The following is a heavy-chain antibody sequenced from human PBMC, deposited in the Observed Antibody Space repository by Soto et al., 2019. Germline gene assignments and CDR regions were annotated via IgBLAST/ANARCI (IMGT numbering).Heavy chain of an antibody. Sequence: PSETLSLTCAVYGGSFSGYYWSWIRQPPGKGLEWIGEINHSGSTNYNPSLKSRVTISVDTSKNQFSLKLSSVTAADTAVYYCASTRPPSPFYSGSYYYDMDVWGQGITVTVSS. D-gene: IGHD3-10*01. CDR1: GGSFSGYY. V-gene: IGHV4-34*01. J-gene: IGHJ6*02. CDR3: ASTRPPSPFYSGSYYYDMDV. CDR2: INHSGST.